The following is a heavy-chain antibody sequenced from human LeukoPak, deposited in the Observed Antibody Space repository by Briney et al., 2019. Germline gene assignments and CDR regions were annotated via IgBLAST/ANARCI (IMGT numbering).Heavy chain of an antibody. CDR1: GGSVSSSTYD. CDR2: IYYSGTT. J-gene: IGHJ4*02. D-gene: IGHD2-2*01. Sequence: SETLSLTCSVSGGSVSSSTYDWGWIRQPPGKGLEWIGNIYYSGTTYYNPSLKSRVTISIDTSKKQFSLKLTSVTAADTAVYYCVRRVLSFSRPANFDYWGQGILVTLSS. V-gene: IGHV4-39*01. CDR3: VRRVLSFSRPANFDY.